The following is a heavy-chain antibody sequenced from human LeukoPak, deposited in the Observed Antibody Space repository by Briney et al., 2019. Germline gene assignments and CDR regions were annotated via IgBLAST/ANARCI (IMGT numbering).Heavy chain of an antibody. CDR2: INPNSGGT. D-gene: IGHD6-13*01. V-gene: IGHV1-2*02. J-gene: IGHJ5*02. Sequence: ASVKVSCKASGYTFTGYYMHWVRQAPGQGLEWMGWINPNSGGTNYAQKFQGRVTMTRDTSISTAYMELSRLRPDDTAVYYCARDSSGYSSSWYNWFDPWGQGTLVTVSS. CDR3: ARDSSGYSSSWYNWFDP. CDR1: GYTFTGYY.